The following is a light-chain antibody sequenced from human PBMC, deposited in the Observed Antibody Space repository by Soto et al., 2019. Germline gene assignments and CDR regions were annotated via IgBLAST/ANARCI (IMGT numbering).Light chain of an antibody. V-gene: IGKV3-15*01. CDR3: QQSNNLPYT. J-gene: IGKJ2*01. Sequence: EIVMTQSPATLSVSPGERVTLSCRASQSVSDNLAWYQQKPGQAPRLLIYGASTRATTTPARFSGSGSGTAFTLTISSLQSEDFPVYFCQQSNNLPYTFGHATKLYIK. CDR1: QSVSDN. CDR2: GAS.